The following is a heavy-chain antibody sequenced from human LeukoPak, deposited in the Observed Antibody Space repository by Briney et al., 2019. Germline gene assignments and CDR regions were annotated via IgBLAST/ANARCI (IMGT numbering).Heavy chain of an antibody. CDR2: IYYSGST. D-gene: IGHD5-12*01. V-gene: IGHV4-31*03. CDR1: GGSISSGGYY. Sequence: PSETLSLTCTVSGGSISSGGYYWSWIRQHPGKGLEWIGYIYYSGSTYYNPSLKSRVTMSVDTSKNQFSLKLSSVTAADTAVYYCARGPGRQHGSGYDYWGQGTLVTVSS. J-gene: IGHJ4*02. CDR3: ARGPGRQHGSGYDY.